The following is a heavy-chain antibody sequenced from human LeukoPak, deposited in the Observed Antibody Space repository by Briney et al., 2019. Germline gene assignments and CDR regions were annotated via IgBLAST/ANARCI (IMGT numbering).Heavy chain of an antibody. CDR1: GGSISGYY. Sequence: PSETLSLTCTVSGGSISGYYWGWIRQPPGKGLEWIGYIYYSGSTNYNPSLKSRVTISVDTSKNQFSLKLSSVTAADTAVYYCATGPYSSGWYSLDYWGQGTLVTVSS. D-gene: IGHD6-19*01. V-gene: IGHV4-59*01. CDR3: ATGPYSSGWYSLDY. J-gene: IGHJ4*02. CDR2: IYYSGST.